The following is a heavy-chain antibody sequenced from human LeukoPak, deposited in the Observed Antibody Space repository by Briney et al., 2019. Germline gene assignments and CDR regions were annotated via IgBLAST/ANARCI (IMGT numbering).Heavy chain of an antibody. D-gene: IGHD3-22*01. CDR3: ARGGYYYDSSGYYSIDY. J-gene: IGHJ4*02. V-gene: IGHV3-53*04. Sequence: GGSLRLSCAASGFTVSINYMSWVRQAPGKGLEWVSVIYSGGSTYYADSVKGRFTIPRHNSKSTLYLPMNSLRAEDTAVYYCARGGYYYDSSGYYSIDYWGQGTLVTVSS. CDR2: IYSGGST. CDR1: GFTVSINY.